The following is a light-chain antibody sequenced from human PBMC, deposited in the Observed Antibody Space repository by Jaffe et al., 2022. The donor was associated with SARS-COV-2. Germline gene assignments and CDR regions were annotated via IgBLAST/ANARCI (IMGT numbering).Light chain of an antibody. CDR3: LQDYNYPFT. V-gene: IGKV1-6*01. CDR2: GAS. Sequence: AIQMTQSPSSLSASVGDRVTITCRASQGIRNDLGWYQHKPGKAPKLLIYGASSLERGVPSRFSGSGSGTDFTLTISSLQPEDFATYYCLQDYNYPFTFGQGTKLEMK. J-gene: IGKJ2*01. CDR1: QGIRND.